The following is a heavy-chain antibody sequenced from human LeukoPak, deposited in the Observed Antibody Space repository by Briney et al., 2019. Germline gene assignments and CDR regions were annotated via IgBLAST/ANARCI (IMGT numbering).Heavy chain of an antibody. Sequence: GGSLRLSCAASGFTFSNYAMSWVRQAPGKGLEWVSAITVIGRSTYYAYSVKGRFTISRDNSKSTLYLQMNSLRAEETAVYYCARDRMVYTYWGQGNLLSVSS. V-gene: IGHV3-23*01. CDR1: GFTFSNYA. CDR2: ITVIGRST. D-gene: IGHD2-8*01. CDR3: ARDRMVYTY. J-gene: IGHJ4*02.